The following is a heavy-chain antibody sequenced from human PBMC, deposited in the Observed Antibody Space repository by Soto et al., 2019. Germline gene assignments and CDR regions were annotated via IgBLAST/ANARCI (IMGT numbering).Heavy chain of an antibody. CDR2: IRSKANSYAT. V-gene: IGHV3-73*01. J-gene: IGHJ6*02. Sequence: GGSLRLSCAASGFTFSGSAMHWVRQASGKGLEWVGRIRSKANSYATAYAASVKGRFTISRDDSKNTAYPQMNSLKTEDTAVYYCTRHSSSMDVWGQGTTVTVSS. CDR3: TRHSSSMDV. CDR1: GFTFSGSA. D-gene: IGHD3-3*02.